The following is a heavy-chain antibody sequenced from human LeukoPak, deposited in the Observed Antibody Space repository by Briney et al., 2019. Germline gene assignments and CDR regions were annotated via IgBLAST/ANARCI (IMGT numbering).Heavy chain of an antibody. CDR1: GYTFPSYG. J-gene: IGHJ6*02. D-gene: IGHD3-16*02. CDR2: ISAYNGNT. CDR3: ARDPRWDYVWGSYLYGMDV. Sequence: ASVSVSCAASGYTFPSYGISWVRQAPGEGVEWMGWISAYNGNTNYAQTLQGGVTITTDTSTSTAYMELRSLRSDDTAVYYCARDPRWDYVWGSYLYGMDVWGQGTTVTVSS. V-gene: IGHV1-18*01.